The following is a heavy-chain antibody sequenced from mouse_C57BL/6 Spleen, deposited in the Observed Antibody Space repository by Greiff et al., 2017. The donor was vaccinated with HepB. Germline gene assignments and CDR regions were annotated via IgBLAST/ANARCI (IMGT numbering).Heavy chain of an antibody. V-gene: IGHV5-17*01. CDR3: ARDSNYVDWYFDV. J-gene: IGHJ1*03. D-gene: IGHD2-5*01. CDR2: ISSGSSTI. Sequence: EVMLVESGGGLVKPGGSLKLSCAASGFTFSDYGMHWVRQAPEKGLEWVAYISSGSSTIYYADTVKGRFTISRDNTKNTLFLQITSLRSEDTAMYYCARDSNYVDWYFDVWGTGTTVTVSS. CDR1: GFTFSDYG.